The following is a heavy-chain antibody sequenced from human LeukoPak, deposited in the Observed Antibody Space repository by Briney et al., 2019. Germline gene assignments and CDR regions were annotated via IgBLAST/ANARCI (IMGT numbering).Heavy chain of an antibody. CDR2: ISAGGDRT. CDR1: GFIFNTSA. Sequence: GGSLRLSCRASGFIFNTSALNWVRQAPGQGLEWVAVISAGGDRTNYADSVTGRFTIYRDTSTKTLFLRMNNLRVDDTAVYYCVKEWYYYDSSESSHFETWGQGTRLTVSS. D-gene: IGHD3-22*01. CDR3: VKEWYYYDSSESSHFET. V-gene: IGHV3-23*01. J-gene: IGHJ4*02.